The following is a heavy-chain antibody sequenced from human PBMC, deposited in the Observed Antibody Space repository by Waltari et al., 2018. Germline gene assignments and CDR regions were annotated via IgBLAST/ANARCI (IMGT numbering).Heavy chain of an antibody. V-gene: IGHV4-4*07. CDR1: GGSISSYY. J-gene: IGHJ4*02. Sequence: QVQPQESGPGLVKPSETLSLTCTVSGGSISSYYWSWIRQPAGKGLEWIGRIYTSGSTNYNPSLKSRVTMSVDTSKNQFSLKLSSVTAADTAVYYCARDLVGGLRGTHPSYFDYWGQGTLVTVSS. D-gene: IGHD2-8*02. CDR3: ARDLVGGLRGTHPSYFDY. CDR2: IYTSGST.